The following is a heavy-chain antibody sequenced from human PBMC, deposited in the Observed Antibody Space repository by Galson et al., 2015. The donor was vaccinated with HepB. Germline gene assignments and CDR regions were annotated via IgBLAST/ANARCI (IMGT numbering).Heavy chain of an antibody. V-gene: IGHV3-23*01. CDR1: GFTFSSYA. CDR2: ISGSGGST. CDR3: AKDSPSYGDYVETNEDNFDY. D-gene: IGHD4-17*01. Sequence: SLRLSCAASGFTFSSYAMSWVRQAPGKGLEWVSAISGSGGSTYYADSVKGRFTISRDNSKNTLYLQMNSLRAEDTAVYYCAKDSPSYGDYVETNEDNFDYWGQGTLVTVSS. J-gene: IGHJ4*02.